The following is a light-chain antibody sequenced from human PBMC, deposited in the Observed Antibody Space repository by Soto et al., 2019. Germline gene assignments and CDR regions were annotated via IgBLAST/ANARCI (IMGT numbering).Light chain of an antibody. CDR1: QSISSY. Sequence: DIQIAQSPSSLSASVGDIVTITCRASQSISSYLNWYRQKPGKAPELLIYAASILQRGVPPRFRGSGSGTHFTLTISSLKPEDFAYYFCQQSYNVHSWTFGHGTKVDI. CDR3: QQSYNVHSWT. V-gene: IGKV1-39*01. CDR2: AAS. J-gene: IGKJ1*01.